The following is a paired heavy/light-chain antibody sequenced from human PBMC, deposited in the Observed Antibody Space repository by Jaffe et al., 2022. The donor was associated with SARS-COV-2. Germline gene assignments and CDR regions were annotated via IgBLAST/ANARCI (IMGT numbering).Heavy chain of an antibody. V-gene: IGHV4-31*03. D-gene: IGHD3-10*02. J-gene: IGHJ6*02. Sequence: QVHLQESGPGLVKPSQTLSLTCTVSGASITSGAFYWSWVRQLPGKGLEWIGYIYYSGSTNYNPSLKSRLNMSVDTSTNQFSLNLNSVTAADTAVYYCARDFSFDDRARRYYGMDVWGQGTAVTVSS. CDR2: IYYSGST. CDR3: ARDFSFDDRARRYYGMDV. CDR1: GASITSGAFY.
Light chain of an antibody. J-gene: IGKJ1*01. CDR1: QIVSTAY. Sequence: DIVLTQSPGTLSLSPGERAHLSCRASQIVSTAYLAWYQQKPGQAPRLLIYATSNRATGIPDRFSGSGSGTDFTLTISRLEPEDFALYYCQQYRSSPWTFGQGTKVEIK. CDR3: QQYRSSPWT. V-gene: IGKV3-20*01. CDR2: ATS.